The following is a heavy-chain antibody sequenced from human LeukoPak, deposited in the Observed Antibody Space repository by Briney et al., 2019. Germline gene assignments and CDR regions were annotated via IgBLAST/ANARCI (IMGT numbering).Heavy chain of an antibody. V-gene: IGHV3-74*01. J-gene: IGHJ4*02. CDR2: IASDGRST. CDR3: ARRRPHGNDY. Sequence: GGSLRLSSAASGFTFSSYWMNWVRQAPGKGLVWVSRIASDGRSTTYADSVKGRFSNSRDNAKNTLYLQMNSLRVEDTAVYYCARRRPHGNDYWGQGTLVPVSS. CDR1: GFTFSSYW. D-gene: IGHD4-23*01.